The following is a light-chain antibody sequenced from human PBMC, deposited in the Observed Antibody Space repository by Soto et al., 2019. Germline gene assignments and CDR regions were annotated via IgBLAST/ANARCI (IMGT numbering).Light chain of an antibody. J-gene: IGKJ1*01. CDR1: QSISSW. CDR3: QQYQT. CDR2: KAS. V-gene: IGKV1-5*03. Sequence: DIQMTQSPSTLSASVGDRVTITCRASQSISSWLAWYQQKPGKAPKLLIYKASSLESGVPSRFSGSGSGTELTLTISSLQPDDFATYYCQQYQTFGQGTKVDIK.